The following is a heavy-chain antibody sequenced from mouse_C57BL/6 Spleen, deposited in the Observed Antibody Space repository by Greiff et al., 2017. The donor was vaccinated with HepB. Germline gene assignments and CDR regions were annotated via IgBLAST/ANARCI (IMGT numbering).Heavy chain of an antibody. J-gene: IGHJ1*03. CDR2: IWSGGST. Sequence: QVQLKESGPGLVQPSQSLSITCTVSGFSLTSYGVHWVRQSPGKGLEWLGVIWSGGSTDYNAAFISRLSISKDNSKSQVFFKMNSLQADDTAIYYCARNYGSSLYWYFDVWGTGTTVTVSS. CDR3: ARNYGSSLYWYFDV. CDR1: GFSLTSYG. V-gene: IGHV2-2*01. D-gene: IGHD1-1*01.